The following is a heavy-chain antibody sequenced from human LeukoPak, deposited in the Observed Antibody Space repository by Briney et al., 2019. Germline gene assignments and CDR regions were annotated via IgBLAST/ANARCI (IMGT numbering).Heavy chain of an antibody. Sequence: GGSLRLPCAASGFTFSSYEMNWVRQAPGKGLEGVSYISSSGSTIYYADSVKGRFTISRDNAKNSLYLQMNSLRAEDTAVYYCARDLLRAAAGGAVPGYWGQGTLVTVSS. CDR3: ARDLLRAAAGGAVPGY. CDR2: ISSSGSTI. J-gene: IGHJ4*02. D-gene: IGHD6-13*01. CDR1: GFTFSSYE. V-gene: IGHV3-48*03.